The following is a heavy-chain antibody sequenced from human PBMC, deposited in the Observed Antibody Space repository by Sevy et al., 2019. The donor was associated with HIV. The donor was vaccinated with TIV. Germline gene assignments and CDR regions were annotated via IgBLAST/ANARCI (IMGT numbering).Heavy chain of an antibody. D-gene: IGHD7-27*01. J-gene: IGHJ4*02. CDR2: ISSSSGTI. CDR1: GFSFSSYS. CDR3: ARDDHWAFDY. Sequence: GGSQRLSCVTSGFSFSSYSMNWVRQAPGKGLEWVSYISSSSGTIRYADSLKGRLTISRDNAKNSLFLQMNSLRAEDTAVYYCARDDHWAFDYWGQGALVTVSS. V-gene: IGHV3-48*01.